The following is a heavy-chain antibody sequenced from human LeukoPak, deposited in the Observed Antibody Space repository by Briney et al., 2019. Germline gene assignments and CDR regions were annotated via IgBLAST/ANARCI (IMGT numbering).Heavy chain of an antibody. CDR1: GFTFSSYE. V-gene: IGHV3-48*03. CDR3: ARGYCSSTSCYDEKRDWFDP. J-gene: IGHJ5*02. Sequence: GGSLRLSCAASGFTFSSYEMNWVRQAPGKGLEWVSYISSSGRTIYYADSVKGRFTISRDNAKNSLYLQMNSLRAEDTAVYYCARGYCSSTSCYDEKRDWFDPWGQGTLVTVSS. CDR2: ISSSGRTI. D-gene: IGHD2-2*01.